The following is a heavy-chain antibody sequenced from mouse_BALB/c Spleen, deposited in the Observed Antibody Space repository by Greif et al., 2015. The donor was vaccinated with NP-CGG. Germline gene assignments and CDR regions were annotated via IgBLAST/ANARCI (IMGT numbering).Heavy chain of an antibody. Sequence: DVHLVESGGGLVKPGGSLKLSCAASGFTFSSYAMSWVRQTPEKRLEWVATISSGGSYTYYPDSVKGRFTISRDNAKNTLYLQMSSLRSEDTAMYYCARHGNYDYWGQGTTLTVSS. CDR2: ISSGGSYT. V-gene: IGHV5-9-3*01. CDR3: ARHGNYDY. J-gene: IGHJ2*01. D-gene: IGHD2-1*01. CDR1: GFTFSSYA.